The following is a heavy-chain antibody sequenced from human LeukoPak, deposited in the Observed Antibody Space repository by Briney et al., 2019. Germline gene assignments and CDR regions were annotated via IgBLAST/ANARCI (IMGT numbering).Heavy chain of an antibody. Sequence: PSETLPLTCAVYGGSFSGYYWSWIRQPPGKGLEWIGETNHSGSTNYNPSLKSRVTISVDTSKNQFSLKLSSVTAADTAVYYCARDFTVATPEQLEYRGAFDIWGQGTMVTVSS. D-gene: IGHD5-12*01. CDR2: TNHSGST. CDR1: GGSFSGYY. CDR3: ARDFTVATPEQLEYRGAFDI. V-gene: IGHV4-34*01. J-gene: IGHJ3*02.